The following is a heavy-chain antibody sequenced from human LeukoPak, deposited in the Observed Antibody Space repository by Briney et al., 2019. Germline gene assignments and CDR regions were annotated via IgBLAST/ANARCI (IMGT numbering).Heavy chain of an antibody. CDR3: ARGGGSYRPFDY. CDR1: GGSISSHY. J-gene: IGHJ4*02. Sequence: SETLSLTCTVSGGSISSHYWSWIRQPPGKGLEWIGYIYYSGSTNYNPSLKSRVTISVDTSKNQFSLKLSSVTAADTAVYYCARGGGSYRPFDYWGQGTLVTVSS. V-gene: IGHV4-59*11. CDR2: IYYSGST. D-gene: IGHD1-26*01.